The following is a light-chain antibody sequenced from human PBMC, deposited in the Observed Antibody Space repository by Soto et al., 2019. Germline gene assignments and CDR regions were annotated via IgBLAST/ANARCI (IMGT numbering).Light chain of an antibody. Sequence: DIQMTPSPSTLSASVGDRVTITCRASQSINSWLAWYQQKPGKAPKLLIYNASSLKSGVPSRFTGSGFGTEFTLTISSLQPEDFAVYYCQQYGNSPLTFGGGTKVDIK. V-gene: IGKV1-5*03. J-gene: IGKJ4*01. CDR2: NAS. CDR3: QQYGNSPLT. CDR1: QSINSW.